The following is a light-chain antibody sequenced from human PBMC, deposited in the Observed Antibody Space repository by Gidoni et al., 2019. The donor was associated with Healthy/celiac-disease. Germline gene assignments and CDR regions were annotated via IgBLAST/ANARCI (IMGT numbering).Light chain of an antibody. CDR2: AAS. Sequence: QLTNSPSSLSASVGNRVTITCRASQSISSYLNWYQQKPGKAPKLLSYAASSLQSGVPSRFRGSGAGTDFTLTISSLQPEDFATYYCQQSYSTPLTFXGXTKVEIK. CDR1: QSISSY. V-gene: IGKV1-39*01. J-gene: IGKJ4*01. CDR3: QQSYSTPLT.